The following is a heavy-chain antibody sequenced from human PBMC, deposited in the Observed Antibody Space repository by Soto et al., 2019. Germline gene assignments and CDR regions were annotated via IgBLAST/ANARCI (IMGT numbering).Heavy chain of an antibody. CDR1: GFTFDDYA. CDR2: ISWNSGSI. V-gene: IGHV3-9*01. J-gene: IGHJ3*02. Sequence: EVQLVESGGGLVQPGRSLRLSCAASGFTFDDYAMHWVRQAPGKGLEWVSGISWNSGSIGYADSVKGRFTISRDNAKNSLYLQMNSLRAEDTALYYCAKDIDEGDAFDIWGQGTMVTVSS. CDR3: AKDIDEGDAFDI.